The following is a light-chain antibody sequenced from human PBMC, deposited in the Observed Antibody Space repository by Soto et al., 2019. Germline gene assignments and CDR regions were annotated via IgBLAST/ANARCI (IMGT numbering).Light chain of an antibody. CDR1: QSVSSN. CDR3: QQYSNWPPWT. V-gene: IGKV3-15*01. CDR2: GAS. Sequence: EIVMTQSPASLSVSLGERATLSCRASQSVSSNLTWYQQKPGQAPRLLIYGASTRATGIPARFSGSGSGTEFTLTISSLQSEDFAVYYCQQYSNWPPWTFGQGTKVDIK. J-gene: IGKJ1*01.